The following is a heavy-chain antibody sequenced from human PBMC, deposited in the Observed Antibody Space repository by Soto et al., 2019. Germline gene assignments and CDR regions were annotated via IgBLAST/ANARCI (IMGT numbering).Heavy chain of an antibody. CDR3: ARGAYGDYVSYFDY. CDR2: IYSGGST. D-gene: IGHD4-17*01. V-gene: IGHV3-66*01. Sequence: GGSLRLSCAASGFTVSSNYMSWVRQAPGKGLEWVSVIYSGGSTYYADSVNGRFTISRDNSKNTLYLQMNSLRAEDTAVYYCARGAYGDYVSYFDYWGQGTLVTVSS. J-gene: IGHJ4*02. CDR1: GFTVSSNY.